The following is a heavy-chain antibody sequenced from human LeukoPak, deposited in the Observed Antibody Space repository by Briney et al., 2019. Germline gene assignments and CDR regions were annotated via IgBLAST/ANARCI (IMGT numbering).Heavy chain of an antibody. Sequence: PGGSLRLSCAASGFTFSSYSMNWVRQAPGKGLVWVSRINSDGSSTSYADSVKGRFTISRDNAKNTLYLQMNSLRAEDTAVYYCARERVVVTAIEDCYYGMDVWGQGTTVTVSS. CDR2: INSDGSST. CDR3: ARERVVVTAIEDCYYGMDV. D-gene: IGHD2-21*02. CDR1: GFTFSSYS. J-gene: IGHJ6*02. V-gene: IGHV3-74*01.